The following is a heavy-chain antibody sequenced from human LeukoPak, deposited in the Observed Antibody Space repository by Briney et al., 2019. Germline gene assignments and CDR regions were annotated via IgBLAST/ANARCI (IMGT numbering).Heavy chain of an antibody. D-gene: IGHD2-2*01. CDR1: GYSFTGYW. V-gene: IGHV5-51*01. CDR3: ALVVPAALGWFDP. Sequence: GESLKISCKGSGYSFTGYWIGWVRQMPGKGLEWMGIIYPGDSDTRYSPSFQGQVTISADKSISTAHLQWSSLKASDTAMYYCALVVPAALGWFDPWGQGTLVTVSS. CDR2: IYPGDSDT. J-gene: IGHJ5*02.